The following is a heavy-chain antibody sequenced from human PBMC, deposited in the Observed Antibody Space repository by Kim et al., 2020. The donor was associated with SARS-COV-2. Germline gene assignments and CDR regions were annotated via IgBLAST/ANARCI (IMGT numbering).Heavy chain of an antibody. Sequence: SETLSLTCTVSGGSISSYYWSWIRQPPGKGLEWIGYIYYSGSTNYNPSLKSRVTISVDTSKNQFSLKLSSVTAADTAVYFCAGENYYDILTGYQDWYFD. D-gene: IGHD3-9*01. V-gene: IGHV4-59*12. J-gene: IGHJ2*01. CDR3: AGENYYDILTGYQDWYFD. CDR1: GGSISSYY. CDR2: IYYSGST.